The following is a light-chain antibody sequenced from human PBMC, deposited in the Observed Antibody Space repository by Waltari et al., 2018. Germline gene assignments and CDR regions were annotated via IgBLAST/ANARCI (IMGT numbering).Light chain of an antibody. CDR3: MHSAHWPWT. Sequence: DVLMTQSPLSLPVTLGQPASISCRSSQSLVNSDGNTSVEWFQQRPGQSPRRVIYKVASRDSGVPDRFSGSVSESDFTLKSSRVEGEDVRIDFCMHSAHWPWTFGQGTKVEIK. J-gene: IGKJ1*01. CDR2: KVA. CDR1: QSLVNSDGNTS. V-gene: IGKV2-30*01.